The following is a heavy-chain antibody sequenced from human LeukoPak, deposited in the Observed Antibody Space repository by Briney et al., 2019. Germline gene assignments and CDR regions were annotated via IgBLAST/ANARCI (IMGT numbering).Heavy chain of an antibody. CDR3: LGYCSGCSCYELDY. V-gene: IGHV3-74*01. Sequence: GSPGLPLAAPGFPFNGYWMHWVRQAPGKGVGWVSRIHTDGSTTSYADSVNRRFTISRYNDKNTQYLQMNSLRAEDTAVYYCLGYCSGCSCYELDYWGQGTLVTLSP. D-gene: IGHD2-15*01. CDR1: GFPFNGYW. CDR2: IHTDGSTT. J-gene: IGHJ4*02.